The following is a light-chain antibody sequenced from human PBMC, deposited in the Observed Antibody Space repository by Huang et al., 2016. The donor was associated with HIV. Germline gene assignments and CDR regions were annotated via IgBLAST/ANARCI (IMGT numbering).Light chain of an antibody. Sequence: EIVLTQSPGTLSLSPGERATLSCRASQSVSNNYLAWYQQKPGQAPRLLIYGASSRATGIPDRFSVSGSGTGFTLTISRLEPEDFAVYFCQQYGTLLTFGGGTKVEI. J-gene: IGKJ4*01. CDR3: QQYGTLLT. V-gene: IGKV3-20*01. CDR1: QSVSNNY. CDR2: GAS.